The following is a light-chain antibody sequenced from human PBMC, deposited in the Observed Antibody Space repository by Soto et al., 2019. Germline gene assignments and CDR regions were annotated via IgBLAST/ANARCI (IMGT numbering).Light chain of an antibody. J-gene: IGLJ1*01. Sequence: QSAPTQPPSASGTPGQRVTISCTGTSSDVGGYNYVSWYQQHPGKAPKLMIYEVSKRPSGVPDRFSGSKSGNTASLTVSGLQAEDEADYYCSSYAGSNNYVFGTGTKVTVL. CDR2: EVS. CDR3: SSYAGSNNYV. CDR1: SSDVGGYNY. V-gene: IGLV2-8*01.